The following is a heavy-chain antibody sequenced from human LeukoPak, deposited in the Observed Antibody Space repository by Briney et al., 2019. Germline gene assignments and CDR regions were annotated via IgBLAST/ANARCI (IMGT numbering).Heavy chain of an antibody. CDR2: ISSGSNTI. D-gene: IGHD3-22*01. CDR3: ARDSRGWYRSLDP. Sequence: GGSLRLSCAASGFTFSSYSMNWVRQAPGKGLEWVSYISSGSNTIYYTYSVKGRFTISRDNAKNSLYLQMNSLRAEDTAVYYCARDSRGWYRSLDPWGQGTLVTVSS. CDR1: GFTFSSYS. V-gene: IGHV3-48*01. J-gene: IGHJ5*02.